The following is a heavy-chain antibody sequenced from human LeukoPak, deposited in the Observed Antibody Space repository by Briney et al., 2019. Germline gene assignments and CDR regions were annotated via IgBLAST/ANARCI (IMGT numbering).Heavy chain of an antibody. V-gene: IGHV1-18*04. Sequence: ASVKVSCKASGYTFTSYYMHWVRQAPGQGLEWMGWISAYNGNTNYAQRLQGRVTMTTDTSTSTAYMELRSLRSDDTAVYYCARDLTGEDAFDIWGQGTMVTVSS. CDR1: GYTFTSYY. D-gene: IGHD3-16*01. CDR3: ARDLTGEDAFDI. CDR2: ISAYNGNT. J-gene: IGHJ3*02.